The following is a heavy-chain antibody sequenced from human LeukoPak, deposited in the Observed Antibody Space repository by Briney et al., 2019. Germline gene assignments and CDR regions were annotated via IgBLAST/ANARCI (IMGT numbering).Heavy chain of an antibody. CDR2: IRYDGSNK. D-gene: IGHD6-19*01. J-gene: IGHJ4*02. Sequence: GSLRLSCAASGFTFSSYGMHWVRQAPGKGLEWVAFIRYDGSNKYYADSVKGRFTISRDNSKNTLYLQMNSLRAEDTAVYYCAKVFGYSSGNGAVDYWGQETLVTVSS. V-gene: IGHV3-30*02. CDR1: GFTFSSYG. CDR3: AKVFGYSSGNGAVDY.